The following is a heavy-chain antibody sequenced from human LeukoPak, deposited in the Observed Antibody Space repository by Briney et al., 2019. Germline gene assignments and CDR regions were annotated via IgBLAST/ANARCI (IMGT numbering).Heavy chain of an antibody. D-gene: IGHD3-3*01. Sequence: GGSLRLSCAASGFTVSSNYMSWVRQAPGKGLEWVSVIYSGGSTYYADSVKGRFTISRDNSKNTLYLQMNSLRAEDTAVYYCASIYDTTGFWFDPWGQGTLVTVSS. CDR3: ASIYDTTGFWFDP. CDR1: GFTVSSNY. J-gene: IGHJ5*02. CDR2: IYSGGST. V-gene: IGHV3-66*01.